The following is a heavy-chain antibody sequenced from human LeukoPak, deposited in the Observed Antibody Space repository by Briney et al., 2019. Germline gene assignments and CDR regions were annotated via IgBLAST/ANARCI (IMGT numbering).Heavy chain of an antibody. Sequence: GESLKISCXGSGYSFTSYWIGWVRQMPGKGLEWMGIIYPGDSDTRYSPSFQSQVTISADKSISTAYLQWSSLKASDTAMYYCARRVYGSGSYYNAPDYYYYYMDVWGTGTTVTVSS. D-gene: IGHD3-10*01. V-gene: IGHV5-51*01. CDR1: GYSFTSYW. CDR2: IYPGDSDT. CDR3: ARRVYGSGSYYNAPDYYYYYMDV. J-gene: IGHJ6*03.